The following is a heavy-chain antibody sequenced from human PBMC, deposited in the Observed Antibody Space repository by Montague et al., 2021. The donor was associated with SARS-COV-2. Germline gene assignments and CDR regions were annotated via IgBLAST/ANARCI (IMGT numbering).Heavy chain of an antibody. CDR1: GGSFSTYS. CDR3: ARLGDGVVPSPILGVGPYYSSYYMDG. Sequence: SETLSLTCAVHGGSFSTYSWNWIRQPPGKGLDWIGEIHHGGSTNYNPSLKSRDTISADTSKNQFSLKLTSVAAADTAVYYCARLGDGVVPSPILGVGPYYSSYYMDGWGKGTTVTVSS. J-gene: IGHJ6*03. V-gene: IGHV4-34*01. D-gene: IGHD3-10*01. CDR2: IHHGGST.